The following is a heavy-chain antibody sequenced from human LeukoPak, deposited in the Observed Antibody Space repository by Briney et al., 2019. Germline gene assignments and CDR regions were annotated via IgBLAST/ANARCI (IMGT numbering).Heavy chain of an antibody. D-gene: IGHD2-2*01. CDR3: ATSPRDCSSTSCPFDY. CDR2: IIPIFGTA. CDR1: GGTFSSYA. J-gene: IGHJ4*02. V-gene: IGHV1-69*05. Sequence: SVKVSCKASGGTFSSYAISWVRQAPGQGLEWMGGIIPIFGTANYAQEFQGRVTITTDESTSTAYMELSSLRSEDTAVYYCATSPRDCSSTSCPFDYWGQGTLVTVSS.